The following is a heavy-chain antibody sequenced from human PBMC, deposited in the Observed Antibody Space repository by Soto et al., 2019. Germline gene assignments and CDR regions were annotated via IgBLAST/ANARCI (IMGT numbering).Heavy chain of an antibody. D-gene: IGHD2-15*01. Sequence: LSLTCSVSGGSISSGGYSWSWIRQPPGKGLEWIGYIYHSGSTYYNPSLKSRVTISVDRSXXXFXXXLXSXXAAXTAVYYCARDPPCSGGSCYYFDYWGQGTLVTVSS. CDR3: ARDPPCSGGSCYYFDY. CDR2: IYHSGST. CDR1: GGSISSGGYS. V-gene: IGHV4-30-2*01. J-gene: IGHJ4*02.